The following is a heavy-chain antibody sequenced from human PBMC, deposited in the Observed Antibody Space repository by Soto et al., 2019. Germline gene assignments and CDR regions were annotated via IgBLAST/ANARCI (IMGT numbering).Heavy chain of an antibody. CDR1: GFTFGDYA. Sequence: GGSLRLSCTASGFTFGDYAMSWFRQAPGKGLEWVGFIRSKAYGGTTEYAASVKGRFTISRDDSKSIAYLQMNSLKTEDTAVYYCTRAPGHQNYGSGSYTDTYYYMDVWGKGTTVTVSS. J-gene: IGHJ6*03. V-gene: IGHV3-49*03. D-gene: IGHD3-10*01. CDR3: TRAPGHQNYGSGSYTDTYYYMDV. CDR2: IRSKAYGGTT.